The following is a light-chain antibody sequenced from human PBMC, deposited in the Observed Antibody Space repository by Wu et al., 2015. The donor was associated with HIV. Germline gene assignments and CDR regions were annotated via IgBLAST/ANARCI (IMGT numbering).Light chain of an antibody. CDR2: GAS. Sequence: DIVLTQSPGTLSLSPGERAALSCRASQSVSTNLAWYQQKPGQAPRLLIYGASSRATGIPDRFSGSGSGTDFTLTISRLEPEDFAVYYCQQYGSSPPLTFGPGTKVDIK. V-gene: IGKV3-20*01. CDR1: QSVSTN. J-gene: IGKJ3*01. CDR3: QQYGSSPPLT.